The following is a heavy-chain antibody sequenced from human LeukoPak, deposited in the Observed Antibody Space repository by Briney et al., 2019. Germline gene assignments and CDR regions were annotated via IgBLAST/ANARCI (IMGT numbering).Heavy chain of an antibody. J-gene: IGHJ4*02. CDR3: AKVAKYYYGPETYYFFEQ. D-gene: IGHD3-10*01. CDR1: GFTVNNKY. CDR2: MNQDGTEK. Sequence: GGSLRLSCAASGFTVNNKYMTWVRQAPGKGLEWVANMNQDGTEKYYVDSVKGRFTISRDYAKNSLYLQMNSLRVEDTAVYYCAKVAKYYYGPETYYFFEQWGQGTPVTASS. V-gene: IGHV3-7*01.